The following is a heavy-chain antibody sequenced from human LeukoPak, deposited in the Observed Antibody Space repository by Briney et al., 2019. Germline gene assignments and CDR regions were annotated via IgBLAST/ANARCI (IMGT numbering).Heavy chain of an antibody. CDR2: INPSGGST. V-gene: IGHV1-46*01. Sequence: ASVKVSCKASGYTFTSYYMHWVRQAPGQGLEWKGIINPSGGSTSYAQKFQGRVTMTRDTSTSTVYMELSSLRSEDTAVYYCARDFGGYCSSTSCYDYYYYYMDVWGKGTTVTVSS. CDR3: ARDFGGYCSSTSCYDYYYYYMDV. J-gene: IGHJ6*03. D-gene: IGHD2-2*01. CDR1: GYTFTSYY.